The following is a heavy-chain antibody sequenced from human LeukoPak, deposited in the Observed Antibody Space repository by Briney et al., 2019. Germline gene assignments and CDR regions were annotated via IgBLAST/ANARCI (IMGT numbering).Heavy chain of an antibody. CDR2: ITPIFGTA. CDR1: GGTFSSYA. CDR3: ASVSWFGELLSNWFDP. J-gene: IGHJ5*02. V-gene: IGHV1-69*01. D-gene: IGHD3-10*01. Sequence: ASVKVSCKASGGTFSSYAISWVRQAPGQGLEWMGGITPIFGTANYAQKFQGRVTITADESTSTAYMELSSLRSEDTAVYYCASVSWFGELLSNWFDPWGQGTLVTVSS.